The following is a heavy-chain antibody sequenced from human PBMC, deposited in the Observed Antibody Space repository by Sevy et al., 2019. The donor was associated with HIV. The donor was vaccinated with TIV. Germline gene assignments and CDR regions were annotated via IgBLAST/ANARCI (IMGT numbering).Heavy chain of an antibody. D-gene: IGHD2-2*01. J-gene: IGHJ5*02. CDR2: INHSGST. CDR3: ARGTADIVVVPAAMGVWFDP. V-gene: IGHV4-34*01. CDR1: GGSFSGYY. Sequence: SETLSLTCAVYGGSFSGYYWSWIRQPPGKGLEWIGEINHSGSTNYNPSLKSRVTISVDTSKNQFSLKLSSVTAADTAVYYCARGTADIVVVPAAMGVWFDPWGQRTLVTVSS.